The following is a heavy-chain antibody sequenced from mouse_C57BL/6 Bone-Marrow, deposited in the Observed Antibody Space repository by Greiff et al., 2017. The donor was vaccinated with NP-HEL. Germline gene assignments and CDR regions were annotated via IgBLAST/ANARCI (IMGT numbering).Heavy chain of an antibody. Sequence: VQLQQSGPVLVKPGASVKMSCKASGYTFTDYYMNWVKQSHGKSLEWIGVINPYNGGTSYNQKFKGKATLTVDKSSSTAYMELNSLTSEDSAVYYCARGGSPYYYAMDYWGQGTSVTVSS. D-gene: IGHD1-1*02. CDR3: ARGGSPYYYAMDY. CDR2: INPYNGGT. CDR1: GYTFTDYY. J-gene: IGHJ4*01. V-gene: IGHV1-19*01.